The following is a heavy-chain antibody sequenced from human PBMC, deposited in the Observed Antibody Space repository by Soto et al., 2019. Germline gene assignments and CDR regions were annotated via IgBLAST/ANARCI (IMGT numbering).Heavy chain of an antibody. CDR2: INKDRSEK. Sequence: PGGSLRLSCAASGFTFGRYWMSWVRQAPGKGLEWVANINKDRSEKYYLDSVKGRFTISRDYAKNSLHLQMNSLRDEDTAVYYCAREAYWGQGTMVTVSS. CDR1: GFTFGRYW. J-gene: IGHJ4*02. CDR3: AREAY. V-gene: IGHV3-7*01.